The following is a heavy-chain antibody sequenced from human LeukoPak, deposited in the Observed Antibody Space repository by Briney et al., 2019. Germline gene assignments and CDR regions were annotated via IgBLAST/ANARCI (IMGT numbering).Heavy chain of an antibody. CDR3: AKPPPSSISWYYFYGMDV. CDR1: GCTFSSYA. D-gene: IGHD6-13*01. Sequence: GGSLRLSCAGSGCTFSSYAMRWVRPAPGKGVASLSEISGSGGTTDYADSVKGRFTISRDNSKNTLYLQMNTLRAEDTAVYYCAKPPPSSISWYYFYGMDVWGQGTTVTVSS. J-gene: IGHJ6*02. V-gene: IGHV3-23*01. CDR2: ISGSGGTT.